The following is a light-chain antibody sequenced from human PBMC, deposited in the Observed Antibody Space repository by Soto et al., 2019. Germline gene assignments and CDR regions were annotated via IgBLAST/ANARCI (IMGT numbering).Light chain of an antibody. CDR1: SSNTGANYD. V-gene: IGLV1-40*01. CDR2: ANT. J-gene: IGLJ1*01. Sequence: QSVLTQPPSVSGAPGQRVTISCTASSSNTGANYDVHWYQHLPGTAPKLLIYANTNRPSGVPDRFSGSKSGTSASLAITGLQAEDEADYYCQSYDSSLSADVFGTGTKLTVL. CDR3: QSYDSSLSADV.